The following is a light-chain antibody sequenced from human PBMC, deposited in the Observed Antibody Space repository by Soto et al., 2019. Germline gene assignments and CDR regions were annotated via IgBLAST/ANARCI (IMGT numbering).Light chain of an antibody. J-gene: IGKJ1*01. CDR2: WAS. V-gene: IGKV4-1*01. CDR3: QQYYSIPRT. Sequence: DIVMTQSPDSLAVSLGERATINCKSSQSVLYTSNNKNYLAWYQQKPEQPPKLLIYWASIRESGVPDRFSGSGSGADFNLSISSLQAEDVAVYYCQQYYSIPRTFGQGTKVEIK. CDR1: QSVLYTSNNKNY.